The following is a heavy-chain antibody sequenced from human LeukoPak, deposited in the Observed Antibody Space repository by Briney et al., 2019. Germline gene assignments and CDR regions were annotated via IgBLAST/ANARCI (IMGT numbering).Heavy chain of an antibody. D-gene: IGHD2-2*01. CDR3: ARDQGGCSNTSCYDFDY. CDR2: ISHSGST. V-gene: IGHV4-38-2*02. J-gene: IGHJ4*02. Sequence: SETLSLTCAVSAYSISSGYYWGWIRQPPGKGLEWIGSISHSGSTFYNSSLRSRVTLSVDTSMNHFSLKLSSVTAADTAVYYCARDQGGCSNTSCYDFDYWGQGTLVTVSS. CDR1: AYSISSGYY.